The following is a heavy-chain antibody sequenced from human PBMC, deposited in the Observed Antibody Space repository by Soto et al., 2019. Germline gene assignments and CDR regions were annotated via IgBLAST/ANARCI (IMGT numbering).Heavy chain of an antibody. J-gene: IGHJ4*02. Sequence: QVQLQESGPGLVKPSQTLSLTCTVSGGSISSGGYYWYWIRQHPGKGLEWIGYIYYSGSTYYNPSLRSRVTISVDTSKNQFSLKLSSVTAADTAVYYCARMLGATIFDYWGQGTLVTVSS. CDR1: GGSISSGGYY. CDR2: IYYSGST. CDR3: ARMLGATIFDY. D-gene: IGHD5-12*01. V-gene: IGHV4-31*03.